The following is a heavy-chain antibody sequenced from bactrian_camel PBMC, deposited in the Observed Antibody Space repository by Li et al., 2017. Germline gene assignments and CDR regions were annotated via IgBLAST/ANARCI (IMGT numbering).Heavy chain of an antibody. CDR1: GSSTSRIC. CDR3: VAYARSFCRPTSTFIY. D-gene: IGHD1*01. J-gene: IGHJ4*01. CDR2: INGDRSA. V-gene: IGHV3S53*01. Sequence: QLVESGGGSVQAGGSLRLSCKASGSSTSRICMGWFRQAPGEQREGVASINGDRSASYVDSVAGRFTISKANAENTPYLQMDNLKPEDTGMYYCVAYARSFCRPTSTFIYWGQGTQVTVS.